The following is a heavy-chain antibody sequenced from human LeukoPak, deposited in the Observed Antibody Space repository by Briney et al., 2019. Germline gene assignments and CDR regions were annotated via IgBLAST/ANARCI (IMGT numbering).Heavy chain of an antibody. V-gene: IGHV4-34*01. CDR1: GGSFSGYY. D-gene: IGHD2-2*02. J-gene: IGHJ3*02. Sequence: SETLSLTCAVYGGSFSGYYWTWIRQPPGKGLEWIGEINHSGSTNYNPSLKSRVTISVDTSKNQFSLKLSSVTAADTAVYYCARGWKIYCSSTSCYRTGAFDIWGQGTMVTVSS. CDR2: INHSGST. CDR3: ARGWKIYCSSTSCYRTGAFDI.